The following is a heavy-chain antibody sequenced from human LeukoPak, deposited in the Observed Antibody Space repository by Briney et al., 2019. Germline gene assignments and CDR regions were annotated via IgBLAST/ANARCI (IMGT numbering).Heavy chain of an antibody. J-gene: IGHJ5*02. Sequence: PSETLSLTCTVSGGSISRYYWSWIRQPAGKGLEWIGRIYTSGSTNYNPSLKSRVTMSVDTSKNQFSLKLSSVTAADTAVYYCAREPYYDFWSGYYSHRGDWFDPWGQGTLVTVSS. V-gene: IGHV4-4*07. CDR2: IYTSGST. D-gene: IGHD3-3*01. CDR1: GGSISRYY. CDR3: AREPYYDFWSGYYSHRGDWFDP.